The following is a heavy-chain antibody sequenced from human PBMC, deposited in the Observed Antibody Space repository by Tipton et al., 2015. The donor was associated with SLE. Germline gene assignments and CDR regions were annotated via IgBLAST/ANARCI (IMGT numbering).Heavy chain of an antibody. CDR3: VVAATPDAFDI. CDR1: GGSISSYY. J-gene: IGHJ3*02. Sequence: TLSLTCTVSGGSISSYYWSWIRQPPGKGLEWIGYIYYSGSTNYNPSLKSRVTISVDTSKTQFSLKLSSVTAADTAVYYCVVAATPDAFDIWGQGTRVTVSS. D-gene: IGHD2-15*01. CDR2: IYYSGST. V-gene: IGHV4-59*08.